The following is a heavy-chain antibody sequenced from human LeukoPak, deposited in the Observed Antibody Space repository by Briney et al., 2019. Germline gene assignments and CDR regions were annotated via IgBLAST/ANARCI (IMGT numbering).Heavy chain of an antibody. CDR2: IYSSGNT. Sequence: GGSLRLSCAASGFSVSSNHMSWVRQAPGKGLEWVSVIYSSGNTHYADSVKGRFTISRDNSKNTLYLQMNSLRAEDTAVYYCARGIAAAGIVGVFDCWGQGTLVTVSS. CDR3: ARGIAAAGIVGVFDC. V-gene: IGHV3-66*01. CDR1: GFSVSSNH. J-gene: IGHJ4*02. D-gene: IGHD6-13*01.